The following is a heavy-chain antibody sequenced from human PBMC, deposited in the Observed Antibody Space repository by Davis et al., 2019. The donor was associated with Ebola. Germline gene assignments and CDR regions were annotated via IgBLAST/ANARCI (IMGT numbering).Heavy chain of an antibody. CDR2: VHSGGVT. CDR1: GGDMSGFF. V-gene: IGHV4-4*07. Sequence: PSETLSLTCTVSGGDMSGFFWSWIRQSDVRGLEWIGRVHSGGVTRYNPSVKSRVTISIDTSRNQFSLKLTSVTAADTAVYYCASPHQIRGKDYFDCWGQGTLVTVSS. CDR3: ASPHQIRGKDYFDC. D-gene: IGHD2-2*01. J-gene: IGHJ4*02.